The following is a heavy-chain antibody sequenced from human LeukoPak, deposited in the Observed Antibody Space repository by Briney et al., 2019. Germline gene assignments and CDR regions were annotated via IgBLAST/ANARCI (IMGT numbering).Heavy chain of an antibody. CDR3: ARDSSGYQRSAYDI. CDR1: GGSISSGAYY. CDR2: LHYSGST. Sequence: SETLSLTCTVSGGSISSGAYYWSWIRQHPGKGLEWIGFLHYSGSTDYNPFLKSRVSISTDTSKKYFSLRLSSVTAADTAVYYCARDSSGYQRSAYDIWGRGTTVTVSS. V-gene: IGHV4-31*03. J-gene: IGHJ3*02. D-gene: IGHD3-22*01.